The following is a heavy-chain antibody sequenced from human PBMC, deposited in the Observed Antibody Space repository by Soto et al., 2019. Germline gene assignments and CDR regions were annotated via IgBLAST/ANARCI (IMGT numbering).Heavy chain of an antibody. Sequence: PSSTXSLTGTFSVCSIISGDYDVSWIRQPPGNVLEWIGYIYYSGSTYYNPPLKSRVTISVDTSKNQLSLKLSSVTAADTAVYYCAREGGSSNGIFIYYGMEVWGQGTTV. V-gene: IGHV4-30-4*01. CDR3: AREGGSSNGIFIYYGMEV. CDR1: VCSIISGDYD. J-gene: IGHJ6*01. D-gene: IGHD3-3*02. CDR2: IYYSGST.